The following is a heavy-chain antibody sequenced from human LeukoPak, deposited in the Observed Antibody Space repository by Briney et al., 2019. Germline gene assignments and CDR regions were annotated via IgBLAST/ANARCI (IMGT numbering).Heavy chain of an antibody. CDR2: INPNSGGT. V-gene: IGHV1-2*02. J-gene: IGHJ4*02. Sequence: VASVKVSCKASGYTFTGYYMHWVRQAPGQGLEWMGWINPNSGGTNYAQKFQGRVTMTRDTSISTAYMELSRLRSDDTAVYYCARDIAVIVVVPAAGFDYWGQGTLVTVSS. CDR3: ARDIAVIVVVPAAGFDY. CDR1: GYTFTGYY. D-gene: IGHD2-2*01.